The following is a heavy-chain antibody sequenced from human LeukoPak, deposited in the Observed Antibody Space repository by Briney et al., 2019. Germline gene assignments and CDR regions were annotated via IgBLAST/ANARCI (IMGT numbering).Heavy chain of an antibody. J-gene: IGHJ4*02. Sequence: SSETLSLTCTVSGGSVSNYYWSWIRQSPGKGLEWIGYIYYTETSYNPSLKSRVTISADTSKNQFSLKLYSVTAADTAVYYCATRKLGNDYWGQGTLVTVSS. V-gene: IGHV4-59*02. D-gene: IGHD7-27*01. CDR1: GGSVSNYY. CDR2: IYYTET. CDR3: ATRKLGNDY.